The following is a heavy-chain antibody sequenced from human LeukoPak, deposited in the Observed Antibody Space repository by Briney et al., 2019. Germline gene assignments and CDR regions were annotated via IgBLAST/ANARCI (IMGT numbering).Heavy chain of an antibody. CDR1: GYIFSSYY. J-gene: IGHJ4*02. D-gene: IGHD4-11*01. V-gene: IGHV1-2*02. CDR3: ARSVSISPMFDY. CDR2: INPNTGST. Sequence: ASVKVSCKASGYIFSSYYMHWVRQAPGQGLEWMGWINPNTGSTNSAQKFQGRVAMMRATSITTFYMELNSLRSDDTAVYYCARSVSISPMFDYWGQGTLIPVSS.